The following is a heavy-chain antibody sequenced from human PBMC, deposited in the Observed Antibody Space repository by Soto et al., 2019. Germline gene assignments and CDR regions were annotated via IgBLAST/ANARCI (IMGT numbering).Heavy chain of an antibody. V-gene: IGHV3-33*01. Sequence: GGSLRLSCAASGFTFNNYGMHWVRQAPGKGLEWLVVIWNDGSNSSYANSVKGRFTISRDNSKNTLYLQMNSLRDEDTAVYYCARVEGVWGQGTTVTVSS. CDR1: GFTFNNYG. J-gene: IGHJ6*02. CDR3: ARVEGV. CDR2: IWNDGSNS.